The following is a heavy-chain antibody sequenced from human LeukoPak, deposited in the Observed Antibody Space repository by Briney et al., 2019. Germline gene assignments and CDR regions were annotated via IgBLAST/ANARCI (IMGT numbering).Heavy chain of an antibody. V-gene: IGHV4-59*08. CDR2: IYYSGST. Sequence: SETLSLTCTVSGGSISSYYWSWIRQPPGKGLEWIGYIYYSGSTNYNPSLKSRVTISVDTSKNQFSLKLSSVTAADTAVYYCARSLYSSGWYVHYYFDYWGQGTLVTVSS. J-gene: IGHJ4*02. CDR3: ARSLYSSGWYVHYYFDY. CDR1: GGSISSYY. D-gene: IGHD6-19*01.